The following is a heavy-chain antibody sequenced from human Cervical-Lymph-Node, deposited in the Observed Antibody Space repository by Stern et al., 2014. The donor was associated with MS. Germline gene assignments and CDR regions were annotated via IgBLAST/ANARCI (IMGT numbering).Heavy chain of an antibody. CDR2: IWYDGSNK. D-gene: IGHD2-2*02. V-gene: IGHV3-33*01. CDR1: GFTFSSYG. J-gene: IGHJ6*02. Sequence: VQLVESGGGVVQPGRSLRLSCAASGFTFSSYGMHWVRQAPGKGLEWVAVIWYDGSNKYYADSVKGRFTISRDNSKNTLYLQMNSLRAEDTAVYYCARDPHQLLYGYYYYGMDVWGQGTTVTVSS. CDR3: ARDPHQLLYGYYYYGMDV.